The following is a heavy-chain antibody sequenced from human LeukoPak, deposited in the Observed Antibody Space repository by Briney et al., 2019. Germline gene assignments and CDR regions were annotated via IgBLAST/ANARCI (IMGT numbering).Heavy chain of an antibody. J-gene: IGHJ4*02. D-gene: IGHD1-26*01. CDR2: FDPEDGET. CDR3: ATIVKTTRSYLGDLFDY. Sequence: GASVKVSCKVSGYTLTELSMHWVRQAPGKGLGWMGGFDPEDGETIYAQKFQGRVTMTEDTSTDTAYMELSSLRSEDTAVYYCATIVKTTRSYLGDLFDYWGQGTLVTVSS. CDR1: GYTLTELS. V-gene: IGHV1-24*01.